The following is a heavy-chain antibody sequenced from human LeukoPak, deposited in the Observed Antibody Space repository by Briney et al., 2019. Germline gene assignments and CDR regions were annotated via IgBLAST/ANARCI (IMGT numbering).Heavy chain of an antibody. CDR3: ARRFQATITDWFDP. J-gene: IGHJ5*02. Sequence: PSETLSLTCTVSGASISTTPYYWGWIRQPPGKGLEWIGSMFYTGRNYANSSLKSRVTISVDTSKNQFSLRLSSVTAADTAVYYCARRFQATITDWFDPWGQGTLVTVSS. D-gene: IGHD5-12*01. V-gene: IGHV4-39*01. CDR2: MFYTGRN. CDR1: GASISTTPYY.